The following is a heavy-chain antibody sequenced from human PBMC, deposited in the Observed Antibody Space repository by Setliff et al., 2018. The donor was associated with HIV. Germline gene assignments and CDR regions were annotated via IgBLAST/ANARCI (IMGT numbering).Heavy chain of an antibody. CDR1: GDSIDNKYY. CDR2: VYHTGTA. CDR3: ARQNYYDISVYYGLPLDVDY. D-gene: IGHD3-22*01. J-gene: IGHJ4*02. V-gene: IGHV4-38-2*01. Sequence: SETLSLTCVVSGDSIDNKYYWAWIRQPPGRGLEWIETVYHTGTAYYNSSLKSRVAISIDTSNNLFSLRLYSVTAADTAMYYCARQNYYDISVYYGLPLDVDYWGPGTLVTVSS.